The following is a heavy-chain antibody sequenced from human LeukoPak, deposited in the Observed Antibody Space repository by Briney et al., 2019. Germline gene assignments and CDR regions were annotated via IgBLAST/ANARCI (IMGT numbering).Heavy chain of an antibody. CDR2: FDPEDGET. CDR1: GYTLTELS. D-gene: IGHD2-15*01. Sequence: ASVKVSCKVSGYTLTELSMHWVRQARGKGLEWMGGFDPEDGETIYAQKFQGRVTMTEDTSTDTAYMELSSLRSEDTAVYYCATSGYCSGGSCYSGMGAYHYYGMDVWGQGTTVTVSS. CDR3: ATSGYCSGGSCYSGMGAYHYYGMDV. J-gene: IGHJ6*02. V-gene: IGHV1-24*01.